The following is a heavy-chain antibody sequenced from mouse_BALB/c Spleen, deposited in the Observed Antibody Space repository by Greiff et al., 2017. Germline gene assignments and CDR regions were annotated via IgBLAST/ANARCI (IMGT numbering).Heavy chain of an antibody. J-gene: IGHJ3*01. Sequence: EVKLVESGGGLVQPGGSMKLSCVASGFTFSNYWMNWVRQSPEKGLEWVAEIRLKSNNYATHYAESVKGRFTISRDDSKSSVYLQMNNLRAEDTGIYYCTRRDHGFAYWGQGTLVTVSA. CDR3: TRRDHGFAY. D-gene: IGHD3-3*01. CDR1: GFTFSNYW. V-gene: IGHV6-6*02. CDR2: IRLKSNNYAT.